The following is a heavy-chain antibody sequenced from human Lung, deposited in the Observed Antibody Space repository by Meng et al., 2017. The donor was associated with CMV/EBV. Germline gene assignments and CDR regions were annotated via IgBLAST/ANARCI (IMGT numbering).Heavy chain of an antibody. CDR1: GDFITSSSYY. D-gene: IGHD3-10*01. J-gene: IGHJ4*02. V-gene: IGHV4-39*01. CDR2: MYYSANT. CDR3: AFSSGADYGSGSRDY. Sequence: SETLSLXCTVSGDFITSSSYYWGWIRQPPGKGLEWIGSMYYSANTYYNPSLKSRVTISVDTSQNQFSLTLTSVTAADTAVYYCAFSSGADYGSGSRDYWGQRTLVTVSS.